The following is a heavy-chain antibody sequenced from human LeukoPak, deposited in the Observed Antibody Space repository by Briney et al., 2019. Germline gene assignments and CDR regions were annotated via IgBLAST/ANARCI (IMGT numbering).Heavy chain of an antibody. CDR2: ISGSGGST. Sequence: GGSLRLSCAASGFTFSSYAMSWVRQAPGKGLEWVSAISGSGGSTYYADSVKGRFTISRDNSKNTLYLQMNSLRAEDTAVYYCAKDSYDSSGYYYWSPRAYYYYYMDVWGKGTTVTVSS. D-gene: IGHD3-22*01. CDR3: AKDSYDSSGYYYWSPRAYYYYYMDV. V-gene: IGHV3-23*01. J-gene: IGHJ6*03. CDR1: GFTFSSYA.